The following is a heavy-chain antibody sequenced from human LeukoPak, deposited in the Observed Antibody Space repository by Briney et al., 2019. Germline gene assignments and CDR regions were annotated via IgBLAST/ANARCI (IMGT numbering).Heavy chain of an antibody. CDR1: GFTFSTYC. D-gene: IGHD2-15*01. Sequence: GGSLRLSCAASGFTFSTYCMHWVRRPPGKGLVWVSQICTDETSIKYTDSVKGRFTISRDNAKNTLFLQMNSLRAEDTAVYYCARDGYCSGSSCYSTTDYWGQGTLVTVSS. V-gene: IGHV3-74*01. CDR2: ICTDETSI. J-gene: IGHJ4*02. CDR3: ARDGYCSGSSCYSTTDY.